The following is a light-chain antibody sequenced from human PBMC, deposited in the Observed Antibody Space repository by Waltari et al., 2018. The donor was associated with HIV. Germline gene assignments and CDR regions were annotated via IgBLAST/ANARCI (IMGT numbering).Light chain of an antibody. CDR2: DTN. CDR1: SSNVGTYY. CDR3: GTWDSRLSAYV. Sequence: QSVLTQPPSVSAAPGQRVIISCSGTSSNVGTYYVSWYQQLPGPAPKLLIYDTNKRPSQIPDRFSGSKSDASATLGITGLQTGDEADYYCGTWDSRLSAYVFGAGTRVTVL. J-gene: IGLJ1*01. V-gene: IGLV1-51*01.